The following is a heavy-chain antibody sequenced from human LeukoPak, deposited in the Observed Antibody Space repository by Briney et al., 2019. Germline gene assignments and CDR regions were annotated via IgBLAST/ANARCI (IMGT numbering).Heavy chain of an antibody. CDR1: GGSISSSSYY. Sequence: SETLSLTCTVSGGSISSSSYYWGWIRQPPGKGLEWIGSIYYSGSTYYNPSLKSRVTISVDTSNNHFSLKLSSVTAADTAVYYCARVAGVNWNDGGHFDYWGQGALVTVSS. CDR3: ARVAGVNWNDGGHFDY. J-gene: IGHJ4*01. D-gene: IGHD1-20*01. CDR2: IYYSGST. V-gene: IGHV4-39*07.